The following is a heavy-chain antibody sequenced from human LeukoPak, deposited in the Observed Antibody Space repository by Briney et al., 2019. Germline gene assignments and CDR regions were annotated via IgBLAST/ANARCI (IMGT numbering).Heavy chain of an antibody. CDR3: AKDMVVRAYYYYGMDV. D-gene: IGHD2-15*01. Sequence: PGGSLRLSCAASGFTFYDYTMHWVRQAPGKGLEWVSLISWDGGSTYYADSVKGRFTISRDNSKNSLYLQMNSLRTEDTALYYCAKDMVVRAYYYYGMDVWGQGTTVTVSS. J-gene: IGHJ6*02. V-gene: IGHV3-43*01. CDR2: ISWDGGST. CDR1: GFTFYDYT.